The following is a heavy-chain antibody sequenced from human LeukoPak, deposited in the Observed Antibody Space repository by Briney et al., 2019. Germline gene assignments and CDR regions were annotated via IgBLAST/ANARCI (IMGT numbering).Heavy chain of an antibody. D-gene: IGHD3-10*01. CDR3: AKPGYFTGSGSYYFDC. CDR1: GFTFSSYA. CDR2: IRGSGEST. Sequence: GGSLRLPCAASGFTFSSYAMNWVRQAPGKGLEWVSAIRGSGESTFYAHSVKGRFTISRDNAKNTLYLQLDSLRAEDTAVYYCAKPGYFTGSGSYYFDCWGQGTLVTVSS. J-gene: IGHJ4*02. V-gene: IGHV3-23*01.